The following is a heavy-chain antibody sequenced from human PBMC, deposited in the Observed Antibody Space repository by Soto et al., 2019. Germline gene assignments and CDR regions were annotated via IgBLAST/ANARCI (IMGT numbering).Heavy chain of an antibody. J-gene: IGHJ5*02. Sequence: PSETLSLTCTVSGGSISSYYWSWIRQPPGKGLEWIGYIYYSGSTNYNPSLKSRVTISVDTSKNQFSLKLSSVTAADTAVYYCARGVSHCSSTSCYHWFDPWGQGTLVTVS. CDR1: GGSISSYY. V-gene: IGHV4-59*01. CDR3: ARGVSHCSSTSCYHWFDP. D-gene: IGHD2-2*01. CDR2: IYYSGST.